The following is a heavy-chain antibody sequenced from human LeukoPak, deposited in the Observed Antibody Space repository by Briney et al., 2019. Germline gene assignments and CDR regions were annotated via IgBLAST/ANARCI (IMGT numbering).Heavy chain of an antibody. CDR2: IIPIFGTA. CDR1: GYTFTSYG. D-gene: IGHD3-10*01. CDR3: ARDRDYYGSGSYGWFDP. J-gene: IGHJ5*02. Sequence: SVKVSCKASGYTFTSYGISWVRQAPGQGLEWMGGIIPIFGTANYAQKFQGRVTITADESTSTAYMELSSLRSEDTAVYYCARDRDYYGSGSYGWFDPWGQGTLVTVSS. V-gene: IGHV1-69*13.